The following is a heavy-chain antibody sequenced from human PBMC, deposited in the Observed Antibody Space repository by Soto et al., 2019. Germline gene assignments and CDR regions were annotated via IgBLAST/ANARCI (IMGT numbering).Heavy chain of an antibody. V-gene: IGHV1-69*13. CDR1: GGTFSSYA. CDR3: ARVRRLRWPDYFDY. Sequence: SVKVSCKASGGTFSSYAISWVRQAPGQGLEWMGGIIPIFGTANYAQKFQGRVTITADESTSAAYMELSSLRSEDTAVYYCARVRRLRWPDYFDYWGQGTLVTVSS. J-gene: IGHJ4*02. CDR2: IIPIFGTA. D-gene: IGHD4-17*01.